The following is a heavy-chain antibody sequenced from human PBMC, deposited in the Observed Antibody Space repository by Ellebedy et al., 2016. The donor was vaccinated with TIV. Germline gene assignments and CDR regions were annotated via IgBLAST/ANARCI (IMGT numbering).Heavy chain of an antibody. Sequence: ASVKVSCKASGYTFTSHGISWVRQAPGQGLEWMGWISGYTGNTHYAQKFQGRVTMTTDTSTNTAYMELRGLRSEDTAVYYCATDSRYSYGYRFNFWGQGTLVIVSS. J-gene: IGHJ4*02. V-gene: IGHV1-18*01. CDR2: ISGYTGNT. CDR3: ATDSRYSYGYRFNF. CDR1: GYTFTSHG. D-gene: IGHD5-18*01.